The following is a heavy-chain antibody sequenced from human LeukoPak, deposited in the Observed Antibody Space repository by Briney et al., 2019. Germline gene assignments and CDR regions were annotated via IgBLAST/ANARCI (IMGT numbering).Heavy chain of an antibody. CDR3: ARHRTLVVIMGFDY. Sequence: GSLRLSCAASGFTFSSYEMNWVRQAPGKGLEWIGEINHSGSTNYNPSLKSRVTISVDTSKNQFSLKLSSVTAADTAVYYCARHRTLVVIMGFDYWGQGTLVTVSS. D-gene: IGHD3-22*01. J-gene: IGHJ4*02. CDR2: INHSGST. V-gene: IGHV4-34*01. CDR1: GFTFSSYE.